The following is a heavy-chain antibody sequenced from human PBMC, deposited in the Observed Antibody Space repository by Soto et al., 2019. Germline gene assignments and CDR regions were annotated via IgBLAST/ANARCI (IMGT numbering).Heavy chain of an antibody. CDR2: INHSGST. CDR3: TRVATAVPS. V-gene: IGHV4-34*01. J-gene: IGHJ5*02. D-gene: IGHD5-18*01. CDR1: GGSFSGYY. Sequence: TSETLSLTCAVYGGSFSGYYWSWIRQPPGKGLEWIGEINHSGSTNYNPSLKSRVTISVDTSKNQFSLKLSSVTAADTAVYYCTRVATAVPSWGRGVLVTVSS.